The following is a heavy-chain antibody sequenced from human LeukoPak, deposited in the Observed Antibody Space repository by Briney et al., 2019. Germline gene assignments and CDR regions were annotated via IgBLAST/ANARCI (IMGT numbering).Heavy chain of an antibody. V-gene: IGHV1-2*02. CDR1: GYTFTGYY. CDR2: INPNSGGT. Sequence: ASVKVSCKASGYTFTGYYMHWVRQAPGQGLEWMGWINPNSGGTDYAQKFHGRVTMTRDTSISTAYMDLSSLRSDDTAVYYCARDRAAAGANWFDPWGQGTLVTVSS. J-gene: IGHJ5*02. CDR3: ARDRAAAGANWFDP. D-gene: IGHD6-13*01.